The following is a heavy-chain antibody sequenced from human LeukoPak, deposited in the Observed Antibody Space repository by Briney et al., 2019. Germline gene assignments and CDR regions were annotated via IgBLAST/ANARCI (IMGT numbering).Heavy chain of an antibody. CDR2: ISPNSGAT. V-gene: IGHV1-2*02. J-gene: IGHJ3*01. CDR1: GYTFTGYY. Sequence: ASVKVSCKASGYTFTGYYIHWVRRAPGQGLEWLGWISPNSGATNFAQKFQGRVTMTRDTSISTVYFELSRLRSDDTAEYYCARFGAPQWSGAPLGINAFDLWGQGTMVTVSS. CDR3: ARFGAPQWSGAPLGINAFDL. D-gene: IGHD3-10*01.